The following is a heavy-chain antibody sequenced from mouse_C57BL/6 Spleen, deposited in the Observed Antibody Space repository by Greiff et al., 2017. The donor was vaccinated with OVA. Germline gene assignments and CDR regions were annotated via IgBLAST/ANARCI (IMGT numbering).Heavy chain of an antibody. CDR2: IYPRSGST. CDR1: GYTFTGYG. Sequence: QVQLQQSGAELARPGASVKLSCKASGYTFTGYGINWVKQRTGQGLEWIGEIYPRSGSTYYNEKFKGKATLTADKSSSTAYMQLSSLTSEDSAVYFCGRDGYAVFDYWGQGTSLTVSS. D-gene: IGHD2-2*01. J-gene: IGHJ2*02. CDR3: GRDGYAVFDY. V-gene: IGHV1-81*01.